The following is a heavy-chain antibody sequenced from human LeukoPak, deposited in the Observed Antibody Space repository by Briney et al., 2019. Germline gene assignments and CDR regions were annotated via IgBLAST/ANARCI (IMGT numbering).Heavy chain of an antibody. V-gene: IGHV1-46*01. CDR3: TRGVQLERRYYNWFDP. D-gene: IGHD1-1*01. CDR2: INPSRGST. Sequence: GASVKVSCKASGFTFTGYYMHWVRQAPGQGLEWMGMINPSRGSTNYAQKFQGGLTMTRDTSTSTVYMELSSLRSEDTAVYYCTRGVQLERRYYNWFDPWGQGTLVTVSS. CDR1: GFTFTGYY. J-gene: IGHJ5*02.